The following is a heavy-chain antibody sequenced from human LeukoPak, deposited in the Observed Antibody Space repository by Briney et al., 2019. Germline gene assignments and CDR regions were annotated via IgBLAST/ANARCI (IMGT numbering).Heavy chain of an antibody. D-gene: IGHD3-10*01. V-gene: IGHV3-7*01. CDR2: IKSDGSEK. Sequence: PGGSLRLSCAASGFSFSSHWMTWVRQAPGKGLEWVANIKSDGSEKYYADSVKGRFTISRDNAKNSLSLQMNSLRVEDTAQYYCAREEWIGELSKFDYWVQGTLVTVSS. CDR1: GFSFSSHW. J-gene: IGHJ4*02. CDR3: AREEWIGELSKFDY.